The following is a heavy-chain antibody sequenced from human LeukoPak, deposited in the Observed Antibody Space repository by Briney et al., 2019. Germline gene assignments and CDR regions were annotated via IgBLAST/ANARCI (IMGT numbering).Heavy chain of an antibody. CDR2: INSGGGTT. J-gene: IGHJ5*02. Sequence: GGSLRLSCAASGFNLSSYEMNWVRQAPGKGLEWVSYINSGGGTTYYADSVKGRFTISRDNAKNSLYLQMDSLRVEDTAVYYCARDPDCSGDSCYSNWFDPWGQGTLVTVSS. V-gene: IGHV3-48*03. CDR3: ARDPDCSGDSCYSNWFDP. CDR1: GFNLSSYE. D-gene: IGHD2-15*01.